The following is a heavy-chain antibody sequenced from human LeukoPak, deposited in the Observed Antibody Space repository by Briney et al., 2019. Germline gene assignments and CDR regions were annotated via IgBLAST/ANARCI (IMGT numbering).Heavy chain of an antibody. CDR1: GFTFSSYA. J-gene: IGHJ4*02. Sequence: GGSLRLSCAASGFTFSSYAMSWVRQAPGKGLEWVSVISGSGTNTYYADSVKGRFTISRDNTKNALYLQMNSLRAEHTALYYCVKHSAPVLAAARFDYWGQGNRVTVSS. V-gene: IGHV3-23*01. D-gene: IGHD2-2*01. CDR2: ISGSGTNT. CDR3: VKHSAPVLAAARFDY.